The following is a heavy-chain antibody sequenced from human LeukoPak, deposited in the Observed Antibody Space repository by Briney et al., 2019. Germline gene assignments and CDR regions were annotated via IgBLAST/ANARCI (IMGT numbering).Heavy chain of an antibody. Sequence: ASVKVSCKASGYTFTNYDINWVRQATGQGLEWMGWVNPNSDNTGYAQKFQGRVTMTRSTSISTAYMELSSLRSEDTAVYYCARALRYCSGGSCSYYFDYWGQGTLVTVSS. J-gene: IGHJ4*02. CDR3: ARALRYCSGGSCSYYFDY. CDR2: VNPNSDNT. CDR1: GYTFTNYD. D-gene: IGHD2-15*01. V-gene: IGHV1-8*01.